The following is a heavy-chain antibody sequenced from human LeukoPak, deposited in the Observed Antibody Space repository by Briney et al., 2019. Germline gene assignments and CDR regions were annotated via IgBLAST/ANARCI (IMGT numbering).Heavy chain of an antibody. CDR2: ISEDGGRT. CDR1: GFSLDDYA. J-gene: IGHJ6*03. V-gene: IGHV3-43*02. D-gene: IGHD2-15*01. Sequence: GGSLRLSCAASGFSLDDYAMPWVRQAPGKGLEWVSLISEDGGRTYYADSVKGRFTVSRDNSKNTLYLQMNSLGTEDTALYYCAKDLFIARGYYYYMDVWGKGTTVTVSS. CDR3: AKDLFIARGYYYYMDV.